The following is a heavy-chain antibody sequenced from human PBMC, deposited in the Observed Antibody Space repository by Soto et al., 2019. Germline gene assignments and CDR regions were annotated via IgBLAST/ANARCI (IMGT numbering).Heavy chain of an antibody. J-gene: IGHJ6*02. CDR1: GYTFTGYY. D-gene: IGHD3-22*01. CDR2: INPNSGGT. V-gene: IGHV1-2*02. Sequence: ASVKVSCKASGYTFTGYYMHWVRQAPGQGLEWMGWINPNSGGTNYAQKFQGRVTMTRDTSISTAYMELSSLRSEDTAVYYCARDSASDSSGYYMSDYYYYGMDVWGQGTTVTVSS. CDR3: ARDSASDSSGYYMSDYYYYGMDV.